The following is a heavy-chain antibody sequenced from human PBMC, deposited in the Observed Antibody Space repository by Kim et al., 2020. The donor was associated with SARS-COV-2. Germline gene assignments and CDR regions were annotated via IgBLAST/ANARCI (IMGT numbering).Heavy chain of an antibody. Sequence: GGSLRLSCAASGFTFSSYGMHWVRQAPGKGLEWVAVISYDGSNKYYADSVKGRFTISRDNSKNTLYLQMNSLRAEDTAVYYCAKRDFGGPEGGFDYYYG. D-gene: IGHD2-15*01. CDR2: ISYDGSNK. J-gene: IGHJ6*01. V-gene: IGHV3-30*18. CDR3: AKRDFGGPEGGFDYYYG. CDR1: GFTFSSYG.